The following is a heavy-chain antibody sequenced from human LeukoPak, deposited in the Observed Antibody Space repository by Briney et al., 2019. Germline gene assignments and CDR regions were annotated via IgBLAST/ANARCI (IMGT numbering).Heavy chain of an antibody. CDR3: ASGYGSGWFER. CDR1: GGSITRCY. J-gene: IGHJ5*02. Sequence: PSETLSLTCTVSGGSITRCYWSWVRQHPGKGLEWIGHILYSGSTFYNPSLKSRITISLDNSKNQSSLKLTSVTAADTAVYYCASGYGSGWFERWGQGTLVSVSS. V-gene: IGHV4-59*06. CDR2: ILYSGST. D-gene: IGHD5-12*01.